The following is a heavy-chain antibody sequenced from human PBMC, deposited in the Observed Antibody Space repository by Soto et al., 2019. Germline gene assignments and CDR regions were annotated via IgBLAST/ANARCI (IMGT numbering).Heavy chain of an antibody. CDR2: IYYSGST. J-gene: IGHJ5*02. V-gene: IGHV4-31*03. CDR1: GGSISSGGYY. Sequence: QVQLQESGPGLVKPSQTLSLTCTVSGGSISSGGYYWSWIRQHPVKGLEWIGYIYYSGSTYYNPSLKSRVTISVDTSKNQFSLKLSSVTAADTAVYYCAREKRGHVAWFDPWGQGTLVTVSS. CDR3: AREKRGHVAWFDP. D-gene: IGHD3-10*01.